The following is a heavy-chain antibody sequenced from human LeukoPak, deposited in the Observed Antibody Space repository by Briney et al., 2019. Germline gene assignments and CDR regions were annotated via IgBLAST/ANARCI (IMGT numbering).Heavy chain of an antibody. J-gene: IGHJ3*02. Sequence: SETLSLTCTVSGGSISSSSYYWGWIRQPPGKGLEWIGSIYYSGSTYYNPSLKSRVTISVDTSKNQFSLKLSSVTAADTATYYCARIRGAARPHDAFDIWGQGTMVTVSS. CDR1: GGSISSSSYY. CDR3: ARIRGAARPHDAFDI. V-gene: IGHV4-39*01. D-gene: IGHD6-6*01. CDR2: IYYSGST.